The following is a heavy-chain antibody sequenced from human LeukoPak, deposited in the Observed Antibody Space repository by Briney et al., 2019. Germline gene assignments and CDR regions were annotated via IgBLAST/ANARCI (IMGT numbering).Heavy chain of an antibody. CDR2: IYYSGST. V-gene: IGHV4-31*03. CDR1: GGSISSGGYY. J-gene: IGHJ4*02. CDR3: ARIDGYNQLYYFDY. D-gene: IGHD5-24*01. Sequence: PSHTLSLTCTVSGGSISSGGYYWSWIRKHPAKGLEWIVYIYYSGSTYYHPSLKSRVTISVDTSKNQFSLKLSSVTAADTAVYYCARIDGYNQLYYFDYWGQGTLVTVSS.